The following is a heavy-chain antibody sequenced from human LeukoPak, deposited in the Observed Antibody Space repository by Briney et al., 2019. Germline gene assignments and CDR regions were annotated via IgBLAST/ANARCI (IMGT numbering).Heavy chain of an antibody. V-gene: IGHV3-11*04. CDR3: ARLADYDSSGYFDY. D-gene: IGHD3-22*01. J-gene: IGHJ4*02. Sequence: GGSLRLSCAASGFTFSDNYMSWIRQAPGKGLEWVSYISSSGNTTYNADSVKGRFSITRDNAKNSLYLQMNSLRAEDTAVYYCARLADYDSSGYFDYWGQGILVTVSS. CDR1: GFTFSDNY. CDR2: ISSSGNTT.